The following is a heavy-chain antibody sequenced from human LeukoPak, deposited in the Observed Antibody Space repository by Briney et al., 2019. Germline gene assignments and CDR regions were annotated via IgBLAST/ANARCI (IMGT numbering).Heavy chain of an antibody. CDR3: AKGSSGYFADL. D-gene: IGHD3-22*01. V-gene: IGHV3-23*01. Sequence: GGSLRLSWAAPGFTFNNYGLIWVRQAPGKGLEWVAAISNDGGGTMYAAFVEGRFTISRDNSKNTLFLQMNSLRAEDTALYYCAKGSSGYFADLWGQGTLVTVSS. CDR1: GFTFNNYG. CDR2: ISNDGGGT. J-gene: IGHJ5*02.